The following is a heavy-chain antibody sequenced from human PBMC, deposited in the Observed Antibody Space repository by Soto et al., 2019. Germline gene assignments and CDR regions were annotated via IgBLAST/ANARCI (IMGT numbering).Heavy chain of an antibody. D-gene: IGHD3-10*01. CDR2: IIPIFGTA. Sequence: QVQLVQSGAEVKKPGSSVKVSCKASGGTFSSYAISWVRQAPGQGLEWMGGIIPIFGTANYAQKFQGRVTITADEPTSTPYMELRSLRSEDTAVYYCGGGGGFGELAPFDYWGQGTLVTVSS. V-gene: IGHV1-69*01. CDR3: GGGGGFGELAPFDY. J-gene: IGHJ4*02. CDR1: GGTFSSYA.